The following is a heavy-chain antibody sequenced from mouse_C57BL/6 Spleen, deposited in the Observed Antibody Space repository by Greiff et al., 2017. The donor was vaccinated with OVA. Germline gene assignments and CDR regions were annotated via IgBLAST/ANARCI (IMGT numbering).Heavy chain of an antibody. D-gene: IGHD2-1*01. CDR2: ISSGGSYT. CDR1: GFTFSSYG. Sequence: EVHLVESGGDLVKPGGSLKLSCAASGFTFSSYGMSWVRQTPDKRLEWVATISSGGSYTYYPDSVKGRFTISRDNAKNTLYLQMSSLKSEDTAMYYCARQYGNYDYFDYWGQGTTLTVSS. V-gene: IGHV5-6*01. J-gene: IGHJ2*01. CDR3: ARQYGNYDYFDY.